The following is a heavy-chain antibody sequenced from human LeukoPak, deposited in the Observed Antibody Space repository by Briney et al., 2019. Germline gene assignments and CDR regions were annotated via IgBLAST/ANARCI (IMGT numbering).Heavy chain of an antibody. CDR3: ARVIVRNYYDSSGYPDLDAFDI. CDR1: GYTFTGYY. CDR2: INPNSGGT. V-gene: IGHV1-2*02. D-gene: IGHD3-22*01. Sequence: ASVKVSCKASGYTFTGYYMHWVRQAPGQGLEWMGWINPNSGGTNYAQKFQGRVTMTRDTSISTAYMELSRLRPDDTAVYYCARVIVRNYYDSSGYPDLDAFDIWGQGTMVTVSS. J-gene: IGHJ3*02.